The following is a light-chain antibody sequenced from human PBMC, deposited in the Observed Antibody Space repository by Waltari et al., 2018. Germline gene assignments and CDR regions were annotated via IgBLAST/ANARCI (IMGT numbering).Light chain of an antibody. CDR1: KLGGRL. V-gene: IGLV3-1*01. CDR2: QGS. CDR3: QAWDRDGAV. Sequence: SYEVIQPPSVSVSPGQTATITCSGDKLGGRLTSCDQQRPGQAPVLLNYQGSRRSAGVPGGFAGSHSGNTATLTISGTQTVDEADYYCQAWDRDGAVFGDGTKLTVL. J-gene: IGLJ2*01.